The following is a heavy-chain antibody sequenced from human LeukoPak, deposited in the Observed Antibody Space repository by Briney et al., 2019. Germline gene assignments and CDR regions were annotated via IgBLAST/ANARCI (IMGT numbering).Heavy chain of an antibody. J-gene: IGHJ6*02. D-gene: IGHD5-12*01. CDR2: ISSSDSTV. CDR3: ATGYDSSMDL. V-gene: IGHV3-48*03. Sequence: GGSLRLSCEASGFNFSKMNWVRQAPGKGLEWVSYISSSDSTVYYAGSVKGRFTISRDNAKSSLYLQVNSLRAEDTAVYYCATGYDSSMDLWGQGTTVTVSS. CDR1: GFNFSK.